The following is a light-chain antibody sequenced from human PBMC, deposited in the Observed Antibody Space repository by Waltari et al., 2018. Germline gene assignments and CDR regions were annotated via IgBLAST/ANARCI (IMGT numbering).Light chain of an antibody. CDR3: SSYTTTSSLLVV. Sequence: QSALTQPASVSGSPGQSITISCTGTSSDIGRYNYVSWYQHHPGKAPKLMIFDVNNRPSGCSNRFSGSKSGNTASLTISGLQAEDEADYYCSSYTTTSSLLVVFGGGTKLTVL. J-gene: IGLJ2*01. CDR2: DVN. V-gene: IGLV2-14*03. CDR1: SSDIGRYNY.